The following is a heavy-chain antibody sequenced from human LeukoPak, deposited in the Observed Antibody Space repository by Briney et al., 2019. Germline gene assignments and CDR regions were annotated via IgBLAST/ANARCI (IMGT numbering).Heavy chain of an antibody. CDR3: ARVSSLWSFDY. CDR2: ISPDGSRT. J-gene: IGHJ4*02. V-gene: IGHV3-74*01. Sequence: GGSLRLSCAASGFTFSTHWMHWVRQTPGKGLVWVSRISPDGSRTAYADSVKGRFTISRDNARDTLYLRLNSLGAEDTAVYYCARVSSLWSFDYWGQGTLVTVSS. CDR1: GFTFSTHW. D-gene: IGHD3-10*01.